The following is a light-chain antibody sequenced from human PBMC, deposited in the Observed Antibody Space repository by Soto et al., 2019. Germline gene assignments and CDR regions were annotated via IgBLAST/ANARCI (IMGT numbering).Light chain of an antibody. Sequence: QSPLTQPASVPGSPGQSIPISGTGTSSDVGNYKYVSWYQQHPGKAPKLMIYEVSNRPSGVSNRFSGSKSGNTASLTISGLQAEDETDYYCFSYTSSGTYVFGTGTKVTVL. J-gene: IGLJ1*01. CDR3: FSYTSSGTYV. V-gene: IGLV2-14*01. CDR2: EVS. CDR1: SSDVGNYKY.